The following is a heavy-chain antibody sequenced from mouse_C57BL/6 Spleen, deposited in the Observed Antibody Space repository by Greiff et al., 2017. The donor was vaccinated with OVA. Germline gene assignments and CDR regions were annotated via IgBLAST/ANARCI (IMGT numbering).Heavy chain of an antibody. CDR1: GYTFTDYE. D-gene: IGHD1-1*01. Sequence: QVQLQQSGAELVRPGASVTLSCKASGYTFTDYEMHWVKQTPVHGLEWIGAIDPETGGTAYNQKFKGKAILTADKSSSTAYMELRSLTSEDSAVYYCTRFTTVVAPYYYAMDYWGQGTSVTVSS. CDR3: TRFTTVVAPYYYAMDY. CDR2: IDPETGGT. V-gene: IGHV1-15*01. J-gene: IGHJ4*01.